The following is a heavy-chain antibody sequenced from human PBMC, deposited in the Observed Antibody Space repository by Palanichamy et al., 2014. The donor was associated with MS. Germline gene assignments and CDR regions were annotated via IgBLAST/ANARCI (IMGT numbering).Heavy chain of an antibody. CDR2: IYYSGST. CDR1: GGSISSGGYY. J-gene: IGHJ2*01. D-gene: IGHD4-17*01. CDR3: ARDSRTVTNWYFDL. Sequence: QWQLQESGPGLVKSSQTLSLTCTVSGGSISSGGYYWSWIRQHPGKGLEWIGYIYYSGSTYYNPSLQSRVSISIDTSKNQFSLKLSSVTAADTAVYYCARDSRTVTNWYFDLWGRGTLVTVSS. V-gene: IGHV4-31*03.